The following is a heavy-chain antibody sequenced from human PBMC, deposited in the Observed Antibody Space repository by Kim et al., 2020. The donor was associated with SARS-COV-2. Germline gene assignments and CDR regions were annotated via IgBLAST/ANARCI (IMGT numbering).Heavy chain of an antibody. Sequence: IANNAQQFQGRVTITADKSTSTAYMELSSLRSEDTAVYYCARESPIVGAIWGQGTLVTVSS. CDR3: ARESPIVGAI. V-gene: IGHV1-69*04. CDR2: IA. D-gene: IGHD1-26*01. J-gene: IGHJ4*02.